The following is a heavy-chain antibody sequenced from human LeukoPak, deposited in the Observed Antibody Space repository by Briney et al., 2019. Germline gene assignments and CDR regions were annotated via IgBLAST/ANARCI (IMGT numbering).Heavy chain of an antibody. Sequence: PSETLSLTCSVSGGSISSYYWSWIRQHPGKGLEWIGYMYYSGSTNYNPSLKSRVTMSVDTSKNQFSLKLRSVTAADTAVYYCARSLFGYSGYDFPGYWGQGTLVTVSS. CDR1: GGSISSYY. D-gene: IGHD5-12*01. J-gene: IGHJ4*02. CDR2: MYYSGST. CDR3: ARSLFGYSGYDFPGY. V-gene: IGHV4-59*01.